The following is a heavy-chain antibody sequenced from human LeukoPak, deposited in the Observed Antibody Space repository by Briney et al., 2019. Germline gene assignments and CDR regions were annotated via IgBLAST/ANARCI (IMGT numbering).Heavy chain of an antibody. V-gene: IGHV3-48*01. D-gene: IGHD2-15*01. CDR2: ISTSSITK. CDR1: GFTFCTYI. CDR3: AKEMGFCSGRSCYRWFDS. Sequence: GGSLRLSCPSSGFTFCTYIMRWVRQAPGKGPEWLSYISTSSITKYYADSVKGRFTISRDDAKNSLSLQMNSLRADDTAVYYCAKEMGFCSGRSCYRWFDSWGQGTLVTVSS. J-gene: IGHJ5*01.